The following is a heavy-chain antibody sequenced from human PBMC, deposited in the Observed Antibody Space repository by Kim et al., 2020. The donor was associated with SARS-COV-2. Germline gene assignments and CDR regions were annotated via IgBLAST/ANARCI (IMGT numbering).Heavy chain of an antibody. CDR3: ARDASGSAEGGYGMDV. J-gene: IGHJ6*02. CDR2: IYYSGST. D-gene: IGHD3-10*01. V-gene: IGHV4-31*03. Sequence: SETLSLTCTVSGGSISSGGYYWSWIRQHPGKGLEWIGYIYYSGSTYYNPSLKSRVTISVDTSKNQFSLKLSSVTAADTAVYYCARDASGSAEGGYGMDVWGQGTTVTVSS. CDR1: GGSISSGGYY.